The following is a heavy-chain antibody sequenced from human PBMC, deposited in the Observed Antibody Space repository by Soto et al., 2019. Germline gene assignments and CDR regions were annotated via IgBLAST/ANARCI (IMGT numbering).Heavy chain of an antibody. V-gene: IGHV1-69*02. J-gene: IGHJ6*03. CDR2: SGSFAGVP. CDR1: GDKFSSYT. Sequence: QVQLVQSGAEVRNPGSSVKFSCKASGDKFSSYTISWVRQAPGQGLEWMGRSGSFAGVPSYAQIFQGSITSSAHCSSSTAYMELTSPTSDDTAVYYCARVPSIAAVGIPLYSYHYMYVWGEGHAVTLS. D-gene: IGHD6-13*01. CDR3: ARVPSIAAVGIPLYSYHYMYV.